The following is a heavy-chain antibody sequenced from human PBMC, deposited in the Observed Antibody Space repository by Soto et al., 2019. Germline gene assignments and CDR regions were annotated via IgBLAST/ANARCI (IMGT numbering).Heavy chain of an antibody. Sequence: EVQLVESGGGLVQPGGSLRLSCAASGFSFSDHYMDWVRQAPGKGLEWVGRTRNKAYSYTTEYAASLRVRFTISRDDSKDSLYLPMNSRKTDDSAVYYCATSIRSSKWSGLESWGQGTRVSVSS. CDR1: GFSFSDHY. CDR3: ATSIRSSKWSGLES. D-gene: IGHD3-3*01. V-gene: IGHV3-72*01. J-gene: IGHJ5*02. CDR2: TRNKAYSYTT.